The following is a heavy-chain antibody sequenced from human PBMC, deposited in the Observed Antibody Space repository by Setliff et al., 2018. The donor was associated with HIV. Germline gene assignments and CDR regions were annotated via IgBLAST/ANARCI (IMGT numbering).Heavy chain of an antibody. CDR1: DSYDSISSNNYY. CDR3: ARETQASLDPPYAYNYFDS. V-gene: IGHV4-39*07. Sequence: SETLSLTCTVSDSYDSISSNNYYWGWIRQPPGKGLEWIGSIFHSGSTYYAPSLQSRVTISIGKARDQFSLKLRSVTAADTAVYYCARETQASLDPPYAYNYFDSWGQGALVTVS. CDR2: IFHSGST. D-gene: IGHD1-1*01. J-gene: IGHJ5*01.